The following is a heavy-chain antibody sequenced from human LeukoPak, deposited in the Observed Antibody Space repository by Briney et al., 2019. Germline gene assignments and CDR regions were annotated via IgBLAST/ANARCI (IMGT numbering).Heavy chain of an antibody. D-gene: IGHD5-12*01. Sequence: ASVKVSFKASGYTFIGYYMHWVRQAPGQGLEWMGWINPNSGGTNYAQKFQGRVTMTRDTSISTAYMELSRLRSDDTAVYYCARSGRNYYYGMDVWGQGTTVTVSS. CDR1: GYTFIGYY. J-gene: IGHJ6*02. V-gene: IGHV1-2*02. CDR3: ARSGRNYYYGMDV. CDR2: INPNSGGT.